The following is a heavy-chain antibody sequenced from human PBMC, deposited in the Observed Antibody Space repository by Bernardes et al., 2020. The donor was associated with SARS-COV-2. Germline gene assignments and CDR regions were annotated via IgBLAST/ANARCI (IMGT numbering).Heavy chain of an antibody. J-gene: IGHJ2*01. V-gene: IGHV3-23*01. CDR1: GFSFSNCA. Sequence: GWSLRLSCAASGFSFSNCAMTWVRQAPGKGLEWVSSIIGSGGRTYYADSVKGRFTISRDNSKNTLYLQLNSLRAEDTALYYCAKDQVVVPATYWYFDLWGRGTLVTVAS. CDR2: IIGSGGRT. CDR3: AKDQVVVPATYWYFDL. D-gene: IGHD2-2*01.